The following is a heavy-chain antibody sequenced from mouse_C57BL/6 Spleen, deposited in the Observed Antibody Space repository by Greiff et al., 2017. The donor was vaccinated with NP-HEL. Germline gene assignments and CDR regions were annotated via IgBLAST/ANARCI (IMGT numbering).Heavy chain of an antibody. CDR1: GYTFTSYW. J-gene: IGHJ4*01. D-gene: IGHD1-1*01. Sequence: QVQLKQPGAELVKPGASVKLSCKASGYTFTSYWMHWVKQRPGQGLEWIGMIHPNSGSTNYNEKFKSKATLTVDKSSSTAYMQLSSLTSEDSAVYYCARNYYGSSNAYYYAMDYWGQGTSVTVSS. CDR3: ARNYYGSSNAYYYAMDY. CDR2: IHPNSGST. V-gene: IGHV1-64*01.